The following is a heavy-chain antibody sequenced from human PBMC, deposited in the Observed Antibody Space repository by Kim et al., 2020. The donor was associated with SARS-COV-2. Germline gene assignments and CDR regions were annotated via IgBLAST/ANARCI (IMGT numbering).Heavy chain of an antibody. J-gene: IGHJ6*02. CDR1: GYTFTSYA. CDR2: INAGNGNT. V-gene: IGHV1-3*01. D-gene: IGHD3-10*01. CDR3: ARVGITMVRGVHHPYYYYGMDV. Sequence: ASVKVSCKASGYTFTSYAMHWVRQAPGQRLEWMGWINAGNGNTKYSQKFQGRVTITRDTSASTAYMELSSLRSEDTAVYYCARVGITMVRGVHHPYYYYGMDVWGQGTTVTVSS.